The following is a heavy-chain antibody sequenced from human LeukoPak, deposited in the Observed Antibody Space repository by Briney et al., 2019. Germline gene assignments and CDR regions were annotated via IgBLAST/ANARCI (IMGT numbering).Heavy chain of an antibody. CDR1: GGSIRSSSYY. V-gene: IGHV4-39*07. CDR2: IYYIGST. CDR3: ARGGVYYDFWSGYLGGAFDI. D-gene: IGHD3-3*01. J-gene: IGHJ3*02. Sequence: PSETLSLTCTVSGGSIRSSSYYWGWIRQPPGKGLNGMGGIYYIGSTYYNPSLKSRVTISVDTSKNQFSLKLSSVTAADTAVYCCARGGVYYDFWSGYLGGAFDIWGQGTMVTVSS.